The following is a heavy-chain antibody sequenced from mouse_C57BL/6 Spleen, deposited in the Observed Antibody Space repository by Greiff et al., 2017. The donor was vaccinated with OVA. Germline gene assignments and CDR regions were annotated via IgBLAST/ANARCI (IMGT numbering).Heavy chain of an antibody. CDR1: GYSFTGYY. J-gene: IGHJ3*01. CDR2: INPSTGGT. CDR3: ARSHGSSYSRFAY. Sequence: EVMLVESGPELVKPGASVKISCKASGYSFTGYYMNWVKQSPEKSLEWIGEINPSTGGTTYNQKFKAKATLTVDKSSSTAYMQLKSLTSEDSAVYYCARSHGSSYSRFAYWGQGTLVTVSA. D-gene: IGHD1-1*01. V-gene: IGHV1-42*01.